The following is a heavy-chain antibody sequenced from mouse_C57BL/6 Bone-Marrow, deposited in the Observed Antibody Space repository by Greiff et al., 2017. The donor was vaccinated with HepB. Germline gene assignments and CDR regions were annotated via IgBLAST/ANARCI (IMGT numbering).Heavy chain of an antibody. CDR2: ISDGGSYT. D-gene: IGHD2-2*01. J-gene: IGHJ3*01. Sequence: EVQLVESGGGLVKPGGSLKLSCAASGFTFSSYAMSWVRQTPEKRLEWVATISDGGSYTYYPDNVKGRFTISRDNAKNNLYLQMSHLKSEDTAMYYCARDPLSTMVTTTVAYWGQGTLVTVSA. CDR1: GFTFSSYA. V-gene: IGHV5-4*01. CDR3: ARDPLSTMVTTTVAY.